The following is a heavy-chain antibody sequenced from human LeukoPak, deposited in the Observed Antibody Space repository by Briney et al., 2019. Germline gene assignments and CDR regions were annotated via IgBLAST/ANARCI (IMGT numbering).Heavy chain of an antibody. CDR2: IWYDGSNK. Sequence: GRSLRLSCAASGFTFSSYGMHWVRQAPGKGLEWVAVIWYDGSNKYYADSVKGRFTISRDNSKNTLYLQMNSLRAEDTAVYYCARGPYDFWSGYYTAYYYYMDVWGKGTTVTVSS. CDR3: ARGPYDFWSGYYTAYYYYMDV. V-gene: IGHV3-33*01. D-gene: IGHD3-3*01. CDR1: GFTFSSYG. J-gene: IGHJ6*03.